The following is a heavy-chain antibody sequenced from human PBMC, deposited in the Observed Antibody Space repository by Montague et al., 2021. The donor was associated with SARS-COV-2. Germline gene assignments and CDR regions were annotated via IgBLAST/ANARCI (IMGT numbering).Heavy chain of an antibody. CDR1: GGSINNYY. CDR3: ARTTYFDLASIYYYAMDV. J-gene: IGHJ6*02. CDR2: IYYSGGT. V-gene: IGHV4-59*08. Sequence: SETLSLTCTVSGGSINNYYWSWIRQPPGRGLEWIGYIYYSGGTEYSPSLKSRVTMSVDTSKNQFSLRLNSVTAADTAVYFCARTTYFDLASIYYYAMDVWGQGTTVTVSS. D-gene: IGHD3-9*01.